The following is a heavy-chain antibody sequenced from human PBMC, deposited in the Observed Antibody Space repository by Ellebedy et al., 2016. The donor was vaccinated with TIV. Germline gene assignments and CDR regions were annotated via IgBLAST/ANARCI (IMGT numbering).Heavy chain of an antibody. CDR1: GGSVTSYY. V-gene: IGHV4-59*02. Sequence: MPSETLSLTCTVSGGSVTSYYWSLVRQPPGKGLEWIGYVYHSGDTKYNPSLKSRVSMSLDMSKNHFSLRLTSVTATDTAVYYCARGGHYFYYQGMDVWGQGTTVTVSS. CDR2: VYHSGDT. CDR3: ARGGHYFYYQGMDV. J-gene: IGHJ6*02.